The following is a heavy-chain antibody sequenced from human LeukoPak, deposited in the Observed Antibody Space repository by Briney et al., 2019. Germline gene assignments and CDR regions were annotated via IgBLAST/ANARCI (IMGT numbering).Heavy chain of an antibody. D-gene: IGHD1-26*01. J-gene: IGHJ4*02. V-gene: IGHV3-48*03. CDR2: ISSSGSTI. CDR3: ANRGGTNGSYYFDY. Sequence: PGGSLRLSCAASGFTFSSYEMNWVRQAPGKGLEWVSYISSSGSTIYYADSVKGRFTISRDNAKNSLYLQMNSLRAEDTAVYYCANRGGTNGSYYFDYWGQGTLVTVSS. CDR1: GFTFSSYE.